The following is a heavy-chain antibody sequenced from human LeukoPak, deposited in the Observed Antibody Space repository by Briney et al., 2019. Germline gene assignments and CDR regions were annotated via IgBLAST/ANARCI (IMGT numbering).Heavy chain of an antibody. J-gene: IGHJ4*02. CDR3: GRQDGRALYYFGN. CDR1: GYTFAGYW. V-gene: IGHV5-51*01. D-gene: IGHD5-24*01. Sequence: PGEALKISWNGSGYTFAGYWIAWVRPMPGKGLEWMGIIYPGDSETRYSPSFKGQSTISANKSISTAYLKWSSLKASDNASYYCGRQDGRALYYFGNWGQGALVTVSS. CDR2: IYPGDSET.